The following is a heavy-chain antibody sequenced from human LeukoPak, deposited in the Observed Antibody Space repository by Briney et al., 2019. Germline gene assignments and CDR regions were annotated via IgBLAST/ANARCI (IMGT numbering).Heavy chain of an antibody. CDR1: GYIFTVYY. D-gene: IGHD2-2*01. V-gene: IGHV1-2*02. CDR3: ARYIVVVPVAIDSHNWFDP. J-gene: IGHJ5*02. CDR2: IDPNSGDT. Sequence: GASVKVSCKASGYIFTVYYIHWVRQAPGQGLEWMGWIDPNSGDTNYAQKFQGRVSMTRDTSISTAYMELSSLRSDDTAVYYCARYIVVVPVAIDSHNWFDPWGQGTLVTVSS.